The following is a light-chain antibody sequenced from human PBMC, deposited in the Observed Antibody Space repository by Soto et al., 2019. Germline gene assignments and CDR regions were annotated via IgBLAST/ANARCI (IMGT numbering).Light chain of an antibody. V-gene: IGKV1-5*01. CDR3: QHYNSFSAT. CDR2: GAS. J-gene: IGKJ3*01. Sequence: DIQMTQSPSTLSASVGDRVTITCRASQSVSNWLAWYQQRPGKAPQLLIYGASTLDSGVPSRFSGSGSGTNFTLTMSSLQPDDFATYYCQHYNSFSATFGPGTKVDIK. CDR1: QSVSNW.